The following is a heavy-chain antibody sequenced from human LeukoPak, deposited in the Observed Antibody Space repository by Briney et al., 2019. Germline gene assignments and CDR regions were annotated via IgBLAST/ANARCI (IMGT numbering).Heavy chain of an antibody. D-gene: IGHD2-2*02. CDR1: GYSFRNYW. J-gene: IGHJ4*02. V-gene: IGHV5-51*01. CDR2: IYPDDFDT. CDR3: AIGGDSTTSCYRCFNY. Sequence: GESLKISCKGSGYSFRNYWIGWVRQKPGEGLEWMGLIYPDDFDTRYSPSFQGQVTISADKSISTAYLQWSSPKASDTAMYYCAIGGDSTTSCYRCFNYWGRGTLVTVSS.